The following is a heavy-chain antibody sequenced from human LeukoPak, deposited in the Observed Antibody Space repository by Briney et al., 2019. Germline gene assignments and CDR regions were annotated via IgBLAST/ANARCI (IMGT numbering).Heavy chain of an antibody. V-gene: IGHV3-33*01. CDR1: GFTFSSYG. D-gene: IGHD2-2*01. Sequence: GGSLRLSCAASGFTFSSYGMHWVRQAPGKGLEWVAVIWYDGSNKYYADSVKGRFTISRDNSKNTLYLQMNSLRAEDTAVYYCARAPGTSPPDGYWGQGTLVTVSS. CDR3: ARAPGTSPPDGY. CDR2: IWYDGSNK. J-gene: IGHJ4*02.